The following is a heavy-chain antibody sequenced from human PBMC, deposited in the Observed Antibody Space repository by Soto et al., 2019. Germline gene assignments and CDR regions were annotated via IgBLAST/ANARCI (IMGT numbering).Heavy chain of an antibody. CDR3: ASGYWLGG. Sequence: EVQLVESGGGLVKPGGSLRLSCAASGFTFSTSTMNWVRQAPGKGLEWVSSISSSSGSIYYVDSVKGRFTISRDNAKNSLYLQMNSLRAEDTAVYYCASGYWLGGWGQGTLVTVSS. D-gene: IGHD3-9*01. CDR2: ISSSSGSI. V-gene: IGHV3-21*01. J-gene: IGHJ4*02. CDR1: GFTFSTST.